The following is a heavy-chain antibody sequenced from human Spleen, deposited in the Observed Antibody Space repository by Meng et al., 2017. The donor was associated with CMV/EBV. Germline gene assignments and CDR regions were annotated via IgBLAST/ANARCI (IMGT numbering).Heavy chain of an antibody. D-gene: IGHD5-24*01. J-gene: IGHJ4*02. Sequence: SETLSLTCTVSGGSVSSTSYYWSWIRQPPGKGLEWIGHIYYSGATNYNPSLKSRVTMSVHTSKKQFSLKLNSVIAADTAVYYCARRDGYSTFDYWGQGTLVTVSS. CDR3: ARRDGYSTFDY. CDR2: IYYSGAT. CDR1: GGSVSSTSYY. V-gene: IGHV4-61*01.